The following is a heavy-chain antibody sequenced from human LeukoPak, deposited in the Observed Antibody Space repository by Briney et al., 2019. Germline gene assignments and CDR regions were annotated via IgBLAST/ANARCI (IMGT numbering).Heavy chain of an antibody. D-gene: IGHD3-9*01. CDR2: ISGSGGST. J-gene: IGHJ4*02. CDR1: GFTFSSYA. Sequence: PGGTLRLSCAASGFTFSSYAMSWVRQAPGKGLEWVSAISGSGGSTYYADSVKGRFTISRDNSKNTLYLQMNSLRAEDTAVYYCAKDPYDTPYYFDYWGQGTLVTVSS. V-gene: IGHV3-23*01. CDR3: AKDPYDTPYYFDY.